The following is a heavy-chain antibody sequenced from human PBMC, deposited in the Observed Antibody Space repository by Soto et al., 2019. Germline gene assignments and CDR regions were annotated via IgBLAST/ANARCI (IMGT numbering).Heavy chain of an antibody. Sequence: SVKVSCKASGGTFSSYAISWVRQAPGQGLEWMGGIIPIFGTANYAQKFQGRVTITADESTSTAYMELSSLRSEDTAVYYCARDESPRITMIVVVHTPYYYYGMDVWGQGTTVTVSS. D-gene: IGHD3-22*01. CDR3: ARDESPRITMIVVVHTPYYYYGMDV. J-gene: IGHJ6*02. CDR2: IIPIFGTA. CDR1: GGTFSSYA. V-gene: IGHV1-69*13.